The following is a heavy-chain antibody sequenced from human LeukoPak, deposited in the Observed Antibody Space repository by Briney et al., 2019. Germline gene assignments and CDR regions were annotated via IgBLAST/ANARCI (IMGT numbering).Heavy chain of an antibody. Sequence: GGSLRLSCVASGFTFSNYWMHWVRQAPGKGLEWVTVISYDGSNKYYADSVKGRFTISRDNSKNTLYLQMNSLRAEDTAVYYCAKSPPFGNPHLDHWGHGTLVTVSS. D-gene: IGHD3-10*01. CDR2: ISYDGSNK. V-gene: IGHV3-30*18. CDR1: GFTFSNYW. J-gene: IGHJ4*01. CDR3: AKSPPFGNPHLDH.